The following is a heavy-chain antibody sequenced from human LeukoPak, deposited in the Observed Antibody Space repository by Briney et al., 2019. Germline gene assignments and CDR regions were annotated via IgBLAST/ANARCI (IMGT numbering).Heavy chain of an antibody. J-gene: IGHJ1*01. V-gene: IGHV1-18*01. CDR3: ARGYYYDSSGYYLHYFQH. Sequence: GASVKVSCKASGYTFSSYGISWVRQAPGQGLEWMGWISAYSGNTNFAQKLQGRVTVTTDTSTSTVYMELRSLRSDDTAVYYCARGYYYDSSGYYLHYFQHWGQGTLVTVSS. D-gene: IGHD3-22*01. CDR1: GYTFSSYG. CDR2: ISAYSGNT.